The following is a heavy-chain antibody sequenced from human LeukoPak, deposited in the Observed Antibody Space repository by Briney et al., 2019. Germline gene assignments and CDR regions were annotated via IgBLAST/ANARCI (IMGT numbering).Heavy chain of an antibody. CDR3: ARDVAYCGGDCYSDY. Sequence: GGSLRLSCAASGFTFSSYAMSWVRQAPGKGLEWVSSISSGSGSIYYADSVKGRFTSSRDNAKNSLYLQMNSLRAEDTAVYYCARDVAYCGGDCYSDYWGQGTLVTVSS. CDR2: ISSGSGSI. V-gene: IGHV3-21*01. CDR1: GFTFSSYA. J-gene: IGHJ4*02. D-gene: IGHD2-21*02.